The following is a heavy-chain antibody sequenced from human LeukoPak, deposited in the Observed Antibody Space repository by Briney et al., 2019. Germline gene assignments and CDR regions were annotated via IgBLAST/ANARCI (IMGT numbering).Heavy chain of an antibody. J-gene: IGHJ3*02. CDR3: ARERDGYTHDAFDI. CDR2: IKQDGSEK. V-gene: IGHV3-7*01. CDR1: GFTFSSYW. Sequence: PGGSLRLSCAASGFTFSSYWMHWVRQAPGKGLEWVANIKQDGSEKYYVDSVKGRFTISRDNAKNSLYLQMNSLRAEDTAVYYCARERDGYTHDAFDIWGQGTMVTVSS. D-gene: IGHD5-24*01.